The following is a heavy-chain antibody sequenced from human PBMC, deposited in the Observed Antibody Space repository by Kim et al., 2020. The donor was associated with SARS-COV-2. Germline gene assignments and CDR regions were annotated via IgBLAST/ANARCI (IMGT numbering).Heavy chain of an antibody. Sequence: GGSLRLSCAASGFTFSSYSMNWVRQAPGKGLEWVSYISSSSSTIYYADPVKGRFTISRDNAKNSLYLQMNSLRDEYTAVYYCARDGHFDWLLAYYYYGMDVWGQGTTVTVSS. CDR1: GFTFSSYS. CDR3: ARDGHFDWLLAYYYYGMDV. D-gene: IGHD3-9*01. J-gene: IGHJ6*02. CDR2: ISSSSSTI. V-gene: IGHV3-48*02.